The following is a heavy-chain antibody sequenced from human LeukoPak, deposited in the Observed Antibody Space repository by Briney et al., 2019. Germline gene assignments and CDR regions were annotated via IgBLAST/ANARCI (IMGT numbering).Heavy chain of an antibody. V-gene: IGHV1-2*02. D-gene: IGHD5-18*01. Sequence: ASVKVSCKASGYTFTGYYMHWVRQAPGQGLEWMGWINPNSGGTNYAQKFQGRVTMTRDTSISTAYMELSSLRSEDTAVYYCARVGTGVDTAMVNYYYMDVWGKGTTVTVSS. CDR2: INPNSGGT. CDR3: ARVGTGVDTAMVNYYYMDV. J-gene: IGHJ6*03. CDR1: GYTFTGYY.